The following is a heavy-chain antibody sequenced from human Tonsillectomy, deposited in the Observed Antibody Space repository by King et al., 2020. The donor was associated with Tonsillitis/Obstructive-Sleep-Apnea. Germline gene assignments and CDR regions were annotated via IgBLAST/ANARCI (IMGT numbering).Heavy chain of an antibody. CDR3: AKEDTIFGVVISGAFDI. Sequence: QLVQSGGGLVQPGRSLRLSCAASGFTFDDYAMHWVRQAPGKGLEWVSGISWNSGSIGYADSVKGRFTISRDNAKNSLYLQMNSLRAEDTALYYCAKEDTIFGVVISGAFDIWGKGTMVTVSS. V-gene: IGHV3-9*01. J-gene: IGHJ3*02. D-gene: IGHD3-3*01. CDR2: ISWNSGSI. CDR1: GFTFDDYA.